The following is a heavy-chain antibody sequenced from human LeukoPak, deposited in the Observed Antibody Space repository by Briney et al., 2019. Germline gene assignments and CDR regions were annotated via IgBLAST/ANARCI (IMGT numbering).Heavy chain of an antibody. CDR1: GYTLTELS. J-gene: IGHJ4*02. CDR2: FDPEDGET. D-gene: IGHD6-13*01. Sequence: ASVKVSCKVSGYTLTELSMHWVRQAPGKELEWMGGFDPEDGETIYAQKFQGRVTMTEDTSTDTAYMELSSLRSEDTAVYYCATKAVRQQLVYWFDYWGQGTLVTVSS. CDR3: ATKAVRQQLVYWFDY. V-gene: IGHV1-24*01.